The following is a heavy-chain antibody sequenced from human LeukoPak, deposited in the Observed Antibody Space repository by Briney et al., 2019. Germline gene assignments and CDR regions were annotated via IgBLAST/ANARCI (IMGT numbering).Heavy chain of an antibody. D-gene: IGHD3-22*01. J-gene: IGHJ6*02. CDR2: ISGSGGST. Sequence: GGSLRLSCAASGFTFSSYAMSWVRQAPGKGLEWVSAISGSGGSTYYADSVKGRFTISRDNSKNTLYLQMNSLRAEDTAVYYCAKSGPGDYYDSNRYFYYGMDVWGQGTTVTVSS. V-gene: IGHV3-23*01. CDR3: AKSGPGDYYDSNRYFYYGMDV. CDR1: GFTFSSYA.